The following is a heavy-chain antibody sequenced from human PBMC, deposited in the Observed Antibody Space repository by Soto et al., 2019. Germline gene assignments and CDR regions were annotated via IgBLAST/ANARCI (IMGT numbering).Heavy chain of an antibody. J-gene: IGHJ4*02. CDR2: TNCTGST. CDR1: GGSFSSSSYC. CDR3: ARSGSSWSLDY. V-gene: IGHV4-39*07. D-gene: IGHD6-13*01. Sequence: PSETLSHTCTVSGGSFSSSSYCWGWIRQPPGKGLEWIVKTNCTGSTNYTPSLKSRVTISVDTSKNQFSLKLSSVTAADTAVYYCARSGSSWSLDYWGQGTLVTVSS.